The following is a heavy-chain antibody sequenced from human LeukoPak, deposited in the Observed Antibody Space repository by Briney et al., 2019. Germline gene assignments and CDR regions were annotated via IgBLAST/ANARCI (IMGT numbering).Heavy chain of an antibody. CDR2: ISSGGTSI. V-gene: IGHV3-11*01. Sequence: PGGSLRLSCAASGFTFSDHYMSWIRQAPAKRLEWVSYISSGGTSIYYADSVKGRFTISRDNAKSSLYLQLNSLRADDTAVYLCARGASGSYYSEYYFDLWGQGTLVTVSS. J-gene: IGHJ4*02. CDR1: GFTFSDHY. D-gene: IGHD3-10*01. CDR3: ARGASGSYYSEYYFDL.